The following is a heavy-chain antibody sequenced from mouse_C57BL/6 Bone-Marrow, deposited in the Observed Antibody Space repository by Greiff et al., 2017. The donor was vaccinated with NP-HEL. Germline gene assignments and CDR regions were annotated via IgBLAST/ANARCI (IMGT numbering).Heavy chain of an antibody. CDR3: ARAYYTPYWYFDV. CDR2: ISYSGST. J-gene: IGHJ1*03. CDR1: GYSITSDY. V-gene: IGHV3-8*01. D-gene: IGHD2-12*01. Sequence: EVKLMESGPGLAKPSQTLSLTCSVTGYSITSDYWNWIRKFPGNKLEYMGYISYSGSTYYNPSLKSRISITRDTSKNQYYLQLNSVTTEDTATYYCARAYYTPYWYFDVWGTGTTVTVSS.